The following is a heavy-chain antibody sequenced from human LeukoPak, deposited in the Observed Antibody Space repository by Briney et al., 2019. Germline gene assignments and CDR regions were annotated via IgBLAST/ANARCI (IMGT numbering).Heavy chain of an antibody. D-gene: IGHD6-6*01. J-gene: IGHJ1*01. V-gene: IGHV3-48*03. CDR3: ATLDSSREYFQH. Sequence: GGSLRLSCTASGFTFSSYEMNWVRQAPGKGLEWVSYISSSGSTIYYADSVKGRFTISRDNAKNSLYLQMNSLRAEDTAVYYCATLDSSREYFQHWGQGTLVTVSS. CDR1: GFTFSSYE. CDR2: ISSSGSTI.